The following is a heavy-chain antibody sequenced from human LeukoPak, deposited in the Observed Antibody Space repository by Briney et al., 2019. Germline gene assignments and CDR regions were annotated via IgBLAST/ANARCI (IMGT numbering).Heavy chain of an antibody. CDR1: GFTFSDYY. CDR2: ISSSGSNI. CDR3: ARVSANYQLPTDY. V-gene: IGHV3-11*01. D-gene: IGHD2-2*01. J-gene: IGHJ4*02. Sequence: GGSLRLSCAASGFTFSDYYMSWIRQAPGKGLEWVSYISSSGSNIYYADSVKGRFTISRDNAKNSLYLQMNSLRAEDTAVYYCARVSANYQLPTDYWGQGTLVTVSS.